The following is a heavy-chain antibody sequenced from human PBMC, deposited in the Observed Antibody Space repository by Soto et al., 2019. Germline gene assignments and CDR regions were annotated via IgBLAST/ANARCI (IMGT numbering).Heavy chain of an antibody. CDR3: ARDLGVRGVIIGPDYNSGMDV. CDR2: IYHSGST. V-gene: IGHV4-59*01. Sequence: SVTLCRPCTVVGGTSRSYCGSWIRQQPWKGLEWIGYIYHSGSTNYNPSLKSRVTISVDTSKNQFSLKLSSVTAADTAVYYCARDLGVRGVIIGPDYNSGMDVWGPGTSVTVSS. J-gene: IGHJ6*02. CDR1: GGTSRSYC. D-gene: IGHD3-10*01.